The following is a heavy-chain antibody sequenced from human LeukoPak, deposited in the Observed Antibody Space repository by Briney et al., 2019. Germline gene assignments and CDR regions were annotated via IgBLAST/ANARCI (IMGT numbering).Heavy chain of an antibody. D-gene: IGHD5-18*01. CDR1: GYSISSGYY. CDR2: KYHSGRT. CDR3: ARAPYSYGPGGNAFDI. V-gene: IGHV4-38-2*02. Sequence: SETLSLTCTVSGYSISSGYYRGWSRQPPGKGLEWIGSKYHSGRTYSHPSLKRRVPLSVDTSKNQFSLKLSSVTAADTAVYYCARAPYSYGPGGNAFDIWGQGTMVTVSS. J-gene: IGHJ3*02.